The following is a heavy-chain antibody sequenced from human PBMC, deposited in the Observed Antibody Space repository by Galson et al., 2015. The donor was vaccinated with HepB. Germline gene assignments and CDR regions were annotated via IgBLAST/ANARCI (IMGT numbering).Heavy chain of an antibody. CDR1: GFSLSTSGMC. CDR3: ARVLWSGYYRYFDY. D-gene: IGHD3-3*01. Sequence: PALVKPTQTLTLTCTFSGFSLSTSGMCVSWIRQPPGKALEWLARIDWDDDKYYSTSLKTRLTISKDTSKNQVALTMTNMDPVDTATYYCARVLWSGYYRYFDYWGQGTLVTVSS. J-gene: IGHJ4*02. V-gene: IGHV2-70*11. CDR2: IDWDDDK.